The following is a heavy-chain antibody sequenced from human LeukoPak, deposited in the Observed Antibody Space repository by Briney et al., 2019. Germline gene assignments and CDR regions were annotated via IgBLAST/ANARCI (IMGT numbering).Heavy chain of an antibody. CDR2: IWYDGSNK. D-gene: IGHD5-12*01. J-gene: IGHJ4*02. V-gene: IGHV3-33*01. CDR3: AREGRWLRLLGDY. CDR1: GFTFSSYG. Sequence: GTSLRLSCAVSGFTFSSYGFHWVRQAPSKGLEWVAVIWYDGSNKYYADSVKGRFTISRDNSKNTVFLQMNSLRDEDTATYYCAREGRWLRLLGDYWGQGTLVTVSS.